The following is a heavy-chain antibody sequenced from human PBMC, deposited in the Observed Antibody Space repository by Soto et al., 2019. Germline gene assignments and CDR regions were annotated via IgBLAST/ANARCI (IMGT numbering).Heavy chain of an antibody. V-gene: IGHV4-34*01. CDR1: SGSFSDYY. CDR2: INHSGST. CDR3: ARGRVPGSGAYY. J-gene: IGHJ4*02. Sequence: QVQLQQWGAGLLKPSETLSLTCAVYSGSFSDYYWTWIRQPPGKGLEWLGEINHSGSTNSNPSLKSRXXIXVXXSKNQFSLKLNSVTAADTAVYFCARGRVPGSGAYYWGQGTLVTVSS. D-gene: IGHD3-10*01.